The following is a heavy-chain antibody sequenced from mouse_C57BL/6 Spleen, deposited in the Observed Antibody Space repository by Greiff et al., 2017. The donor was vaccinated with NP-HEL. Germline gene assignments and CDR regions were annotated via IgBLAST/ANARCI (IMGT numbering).Heavy chain of an antibody. J-gene: IGHJ1*03. Sequence: EVQLQQSGPGLVKPSQSLSLTCSVTGSSITSGYYWNWIRQFPGNKLEWMGYISYDGSNKYNPSLKNRISITRDTSKNQFFLKLNSVTTEDTATYYCAREGAGTRYFDVWGTGTTVTVSS. V-gene: IGHV3-6*01. D-gene: IGHD4-1*01. CDR1: GSSITSGYY. CDR2: ISYDGSN. CDR3: AREGAGTRYFDV.